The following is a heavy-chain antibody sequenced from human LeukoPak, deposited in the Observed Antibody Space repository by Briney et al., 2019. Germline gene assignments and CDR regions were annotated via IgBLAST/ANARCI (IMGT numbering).Heavy chain of an antibody. CDR3: ARDPRYVAAAGRGVWFDP. CDR2: INHSGST. CDR1: GGSFSGYY. V-gene: IGHV4-34*01. J-gene: IGHJ5*02. Sequence: PSETLSLTCAGYGGSFSGYYWSWIRQPPGKGLEWIGEINHSGSTNYNPSLKSRVTISVDTSKNQFSLKLSSVTAADTAVYYCARDPRYVAAAGRGVWFDPWGQGTLVTVSS. D-gene: IGHD6-13*01.